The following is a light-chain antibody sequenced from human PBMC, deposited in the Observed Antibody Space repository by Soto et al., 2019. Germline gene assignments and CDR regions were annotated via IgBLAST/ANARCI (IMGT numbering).Light chain of an antibody. Sequence: QAVVTQPASVSGSPGQSIAISCTGTSSDVGGYYSVSWYQQHPGKAPKLVIYDVSNRPSGVSNRFSGSKSGNTASLTISGLQAEDEADYYCSSYTSSSTRVFGGGTQLTVL. CDR2: DVS. V-gene: IGLV2-14*01. CDR3: SSYTSSSTRV. J-gene: IGLJ2*01. CDR1: SSDVGGYYS.